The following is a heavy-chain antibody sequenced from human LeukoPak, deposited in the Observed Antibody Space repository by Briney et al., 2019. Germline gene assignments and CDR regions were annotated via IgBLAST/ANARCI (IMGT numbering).Heavy chain of an antibody. CDR2: IRSSGGST. CDR3: AKGNLRGPPPIIDY. D-gene: IGHD5/OR15-5a*01. J-gene: IGHJ4*02. CDR1: GFTFSSYT. V-gene: IGHV3-23*01. Sequence: PGGSLRLSCAASGFTFSSYTMSWVRQAPGKGLEWVSAIRSSGGSTSYPDSVKGRFTISRDNAKNTLYLQMNSLRAEDTAVYYCAKGNLRGPPPIIDYWGQGTLVTVSS.